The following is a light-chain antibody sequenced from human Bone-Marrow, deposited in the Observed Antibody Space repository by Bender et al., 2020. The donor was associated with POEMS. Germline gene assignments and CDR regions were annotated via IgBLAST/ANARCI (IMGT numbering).Light chain of an antibody. CDR1: NRDVGGYNS. CDR2: EVS. CDR3: SSYAASLVI. V-gene: IGLV2-14*01. J-gene: IGLJ2*01. Sequence: QSALTQPASVSGSPGQAITISCTGTNRDVGGYNSVCWYQQIPGKAPKLIIYEVSNRPSGVSSRFSGSKSGNTASLTISGLQAEDEADYYCSSYAASLVIFGGGTKLTVL.